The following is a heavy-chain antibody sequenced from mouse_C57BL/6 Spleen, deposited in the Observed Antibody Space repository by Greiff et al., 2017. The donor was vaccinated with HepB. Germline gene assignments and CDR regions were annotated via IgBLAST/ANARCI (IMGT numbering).Heavy chain of an antibody. CDR1: GYTFTSYW. Sequence: QVHVKQSGAELAKPGASVKLSCKASGYTFTSYWMHWVKQRPGQGLEWIGYINPSSGYTKYNQKFKDKATLTADKSSSTAYMQLSSLTYEDSAVYYCASSSPVYFDYWGQGTTLTVSS. D-gene: IGHD1-1*01. V-gene: IGHV1-7*01. CDR2: INPSSGYT. CDR3: ASSSPVYFDY. J-gene: IGHJ2*01.